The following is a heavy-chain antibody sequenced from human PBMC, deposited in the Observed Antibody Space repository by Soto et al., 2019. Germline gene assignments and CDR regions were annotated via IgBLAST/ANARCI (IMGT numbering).Heavy chain of an antibody. CDR3: AKAHMWGGTEWETSFDS. CDR2: ISWNSGSI. Sequence: ETQLVESGGGLVQPGRSLRLSCAASGFTFDDYAMHWVRQAPGKGLEWVSGISWNSGSIGYADTVKGRFTISRDNAKNSLYLQMNSLRPEDTALYFCAKAHMWGGTEWETSFDSWGQGTLVTVSS. D-gene: IGHD1-26*01. J-gene: IGHJ4*02. V-gene: IGHV3-9*01. CDR1: GFTFDDYA.